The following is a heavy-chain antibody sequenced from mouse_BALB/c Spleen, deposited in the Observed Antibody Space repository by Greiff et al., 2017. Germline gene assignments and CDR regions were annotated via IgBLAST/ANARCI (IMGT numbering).Heavy chain of an antibody. V-gene: IGHV5-6*02. CDR2: ISSGGSYT. D-gene: IGHD2-14*01. CDR1: GFTFSSYG. Sequence: EVKLVESGGDLVKPGGSLKLSCAASGFTFSSYGMSWVRQTPDKRLEWVATISSGGSYTYYPDSVKGRFTISRDNAKNTLYLQMSSLKSEDTAMYYCARRRYDVGATWFAYWGQGTLVTVSA. J-gene: IGHJ3*01. CDR3: ARRRYDVGATWFAY.